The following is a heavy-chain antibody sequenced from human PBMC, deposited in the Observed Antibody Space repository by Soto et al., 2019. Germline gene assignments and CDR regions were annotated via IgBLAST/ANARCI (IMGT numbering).Heavy chain of an antibody. CDR2: IYYSGST. CDR3: ARRYGDAFDI. D-gene: IGHD1-20*01. Sequence: QVQLQESGPGLVKPSETLSLTCTVSGGSISSYYWSWIRQPPGKGLEWIGNIYYSGSTTYNPSLKSRVTISLDTSNNQFSRTLSSVTAADTTVYYCARRYGDAFDIWGQGTMFTVSS. V-gene: IGHV4-59*08. J-gene: IGHJ3*02. CDR1: GGSISSYY.